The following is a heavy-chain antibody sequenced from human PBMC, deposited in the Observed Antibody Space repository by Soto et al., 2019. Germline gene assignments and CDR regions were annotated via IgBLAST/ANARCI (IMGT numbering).Heavy chain of an antibody. CDR2: IRGKANNYAT. CDR3: TRRTYDSGDYYYHLDY. CDR1: GFTFSDSA. D-gene: IGHD3-22*01. Sequence: GGSLRLSCAASGFTFSDSAMHWVRQASGKGLEWVGRIRGKANNYATLYAASVKGRFTISRDDSKNTAYLLMNSLKSEDTAVYYCTRRTYDSGDYYYHLDYWGQGTLVTVSS. V-gene: IGHV3-73*01. J-gene: IGHJ4*02.